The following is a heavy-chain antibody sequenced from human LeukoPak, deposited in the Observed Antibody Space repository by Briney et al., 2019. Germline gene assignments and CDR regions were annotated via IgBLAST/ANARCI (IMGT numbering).Heavy chain of an antibody. CDR3: ARYIVSTPHDAFDI. Sequence: SETLSLTCAVSGGSFSGYYWSWICEPPGKGLEWVGEINNSGNTNYNPFLKSRVTISVDTTKNQLSLKLSSVTAAETAFYYCARYIVSTPHDAFDIWGQGTMVTVSS. CDR2: INNSGNT. J-gene: IGHJ3*02. V-gene: IGHV4-34*01. D-gene: IGHD2-21*01. CDR1: GGSFSGYY.